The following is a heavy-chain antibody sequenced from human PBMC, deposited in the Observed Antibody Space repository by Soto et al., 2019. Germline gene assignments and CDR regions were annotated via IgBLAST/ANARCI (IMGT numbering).Heavy chain of an antibody. CDR1: GYTFASYA. J-gene: IGHJ4*02. Sequence: QVQLVQSGAEVKQPGASVKVSCKASGYTFASYAISWMRQAPGQGLEWMGWISAYNGNTNYAQKLQGRVTMTTDTSTSTASMELRRLRSDDTAVYYCARDPPPPDYWGQGTLVTVSS. CDR2: ISAYNGNT. V-gene: IGHV1-18*01. CDR3: ARDPPPPDY.